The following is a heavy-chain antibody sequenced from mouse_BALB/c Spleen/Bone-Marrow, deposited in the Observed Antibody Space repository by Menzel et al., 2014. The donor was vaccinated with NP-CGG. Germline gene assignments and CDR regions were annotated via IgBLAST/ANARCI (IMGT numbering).Heavy chain of an antibody. V-gene: IGHV14-3*02. J-gene: IGHJ2*01. CDR1: GFNIKDTY. D-gene: IGHD2-3*01. CDR3: ARGHGYYVGYYFDN. Sequence: VQLQQSGAEPVKPGASVKLSCTASGFNIKDTYMHWVKQRPEQGLEWIGRIDPANGKTKYDPKFQSKATITADTSSNTAYLQLSSLTSEDTAVYYCARGHGYYVGYYFDNWGQGTTLTVSS. CDR2: IDPANGKT.